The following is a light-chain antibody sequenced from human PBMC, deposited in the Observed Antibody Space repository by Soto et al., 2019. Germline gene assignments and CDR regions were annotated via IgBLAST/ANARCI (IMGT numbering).Light chain of an antibody. CDR3: QQRSNWQT. Sequence: EIVLTQSPATLSLSPGERATLSCRASQSVSSYLAWYQQKPGQAPRLLIYDASNRATGIPARFSGSGSGTDFTLPISSLEPEDFAVYYCQQRSNWQTFGGGTKVEIK. CDR1: QSVSSY. J-gene: IGKJ4*01. CDR2: DAS. V-gene: IGKV3-11*01.